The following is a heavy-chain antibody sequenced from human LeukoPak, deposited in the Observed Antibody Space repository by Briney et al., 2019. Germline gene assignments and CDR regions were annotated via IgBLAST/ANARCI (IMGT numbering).Heavy chain of an antibody. V-gene: IGHV3-21*01. CDR2: ISSSSSYI. D-gene: IGHD1-26*01. CDR1: GFTFSSYN. J-gene: IGHJ4*02. Sequence: PGGSLRLSCAASGFTFSSYNMNWVRQAPGKGLEWVSSISSSSSYIYYAGSVKGRFTISRDNAKNSLYLQMNSLRAEDTALYYCARVRGGYFIFDYWGQGTLVTVSS. CDR3: ARVRGGYFIFDY.